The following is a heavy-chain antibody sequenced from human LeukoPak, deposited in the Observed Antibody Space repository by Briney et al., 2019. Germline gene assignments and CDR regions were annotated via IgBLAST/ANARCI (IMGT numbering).Heavy chain of an antibody. V-gene: IGHV3-33*01. CDR2: IWYDASNK. J-gene: IGHJ4*02. Sequence: GRSLTLSCAASGFTFSSFGMHWVRQAPGKGLEWVAVIWYDASNKYYADSVKGRFTISRDNSKNTMYLQMNSLRDDDTAVYYCVRGVGVSRFNYLDSWGQGTLVIVSS. CDR1: GFTFSSFG. CDR3: VRGVGVSRFNYLDS. D-gene: IGHD6-13*01.